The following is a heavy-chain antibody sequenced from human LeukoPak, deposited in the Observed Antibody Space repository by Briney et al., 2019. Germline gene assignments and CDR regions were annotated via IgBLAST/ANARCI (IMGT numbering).Heavy chain of an antibody. V-gene: IGHV4-61*02. J-gene: IGHJ6*03. Sequence: SQTLSLTCTVSGGSISSGSYYWSWIRQPAGKGLEWIGRIYTSGSTNYNPSLKSRVTISVDTSKNQFSLKLSSVTAADTAVYYCARDGTSYGYSGYYYYYMDVWGKGTTVTVS. D-gene: IGHD5-18*01. CDR1: GGSISSGSYY. CDR2: IYTSGST. CDR3: ARDGTSYGYSGYYYYYMDV.